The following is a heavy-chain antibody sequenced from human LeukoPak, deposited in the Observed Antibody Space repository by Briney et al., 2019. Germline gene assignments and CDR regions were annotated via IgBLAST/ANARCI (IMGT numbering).Heavy chain of an antibody. D-gene: IGHD2-21*02. CDR2: IFWDDDK. V-gene: IGHV2-5*02. Sequence: SGPTLVKPTQTLRLTCTFSGFSLSTSGVGVGWIRQPPGKALEWLALIFWDDDKRYNPSLESRLSITKDTSKDQVVLTMTNMDPADTATYYCTHSVGIVVVTSEDEYFLHWGQGSLVIVSS. J-gene: IGHJ1*01. CDR1: GFSLSTSGVG. CDR3: THSVGIVVVTSEDEYFLH.